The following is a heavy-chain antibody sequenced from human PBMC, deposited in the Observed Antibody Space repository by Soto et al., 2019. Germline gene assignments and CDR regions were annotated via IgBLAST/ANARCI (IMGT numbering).Heavy chain of an antibody. CDR2: ISYDGSNK. V-gene: IGHV3-30-3*01. CDR3: ARNSGSGWLPSFSYYGMDV. CDR1: GFTFSSFA. D-gene: IGHD6-19*01. Sequence: PGGSLRLSCAASGFTFSSFAMPWVRQAPGKGLEWVAVISYDGSNKYYADSVKGRFTISRDNSKNTLYLQMNSLRAEDTAVYYCARNSGSGWLPSFSYYGMDVWGQGTTVTVSS. J-gene: IGHJ6*02.